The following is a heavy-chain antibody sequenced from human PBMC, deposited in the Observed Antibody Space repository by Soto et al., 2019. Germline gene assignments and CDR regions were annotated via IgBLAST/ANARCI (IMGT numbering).Heavy chain of an antibody. V-gene: IGHV4-59*01. CDR3: ARTLGVVVVAATPDVDWYFDL. D-gene: IGHD2-15*01. CDR2: IYYSGST. Sequence: QVQLQESGPGLVKPSETLSLTCTVSGGSISSYYWSWIRQPPGKGLEWIGYIYYSGSTNYNPSLKSRVTISVDTSKNQFSLKLSSVTAADTDVYYCARTLGVVVVAATPDVDWYFDLWGRGTLVTVSS. J-gene: IGHJ2*01. CDR1: GGSISSYY.